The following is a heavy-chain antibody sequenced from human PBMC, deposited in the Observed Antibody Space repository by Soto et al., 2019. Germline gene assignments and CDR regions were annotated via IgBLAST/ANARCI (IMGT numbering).Heavy chain of an antibody. CDR1: GGSFIGYY. CDR2: IYYSGST. J-gene: IGHJ4*02. V-gene: IGHV4-39*01. Sequence: PSETLSLTCVVDGGSFIGYYWGWIRQPPGKGLEWIGSIYYSGSTYYNPSLKSRVTISVDTSKNQFSLKLSSVTAADTAVYYCARRGYYDFWSGYYTLSYFDYWGQGTLVTVSS. D-gene: IGHD3-3*01. CDR3: ARRGYYDFWSGYYTLSYFDY.